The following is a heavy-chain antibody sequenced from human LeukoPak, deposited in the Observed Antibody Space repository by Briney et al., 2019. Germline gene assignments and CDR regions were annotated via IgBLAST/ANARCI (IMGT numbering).Heavy chain of an antibody. V-gene: IGHV3-48*02. Sequence: GGSLRLSCAASGFTFSSYSMNWVRQAPGKGLEWVSYISSSSSTIYYADSVKGRFTISRDNAKNSLYLQMNSLRDEDTAVYYCARDRQWLGHHYFDCWGQGTLVTVSS. J-gene: IGHJ4*02. CDR1: GFTFSSYS. D-gene: IGHD6-19*01. CDR3: ARDRQWLGHHYFDC. CDR2: ISSSSSTI.